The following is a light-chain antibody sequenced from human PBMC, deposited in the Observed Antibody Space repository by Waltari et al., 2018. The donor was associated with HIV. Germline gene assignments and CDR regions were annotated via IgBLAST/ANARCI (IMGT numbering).Light chain of an antibody. Sequence: QSALTQPASVSGSPGQSITISCTGSSSDVGSYSYVSWYQQHPGKAPKLMIYEVSNRPAGVSHRFSGSKSGNTASLTISGLKPEDEADYYCNSYTSISTWVFGGGTKLTVL. CDR2: EVS. CDR3: NSYTSISTWV. CDR1: SSDVGSYSY. V-gene: IGLV2-14*01. J-gene: IGLJ3*02.